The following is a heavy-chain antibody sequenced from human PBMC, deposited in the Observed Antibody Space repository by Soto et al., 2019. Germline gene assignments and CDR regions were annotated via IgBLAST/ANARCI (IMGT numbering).Heavy chain of an antibody. J-gene: IGHJ6*03. CDR3: ARLKFTSHYYYYYMDV. V-gene: IGHV4-39*01. CDR2: VFYTGRA. CDR1: GDSISSSNYY. Sequence: SETLSLTCSVSGDSISSSNYYWGWIRQPPGKGLEWIGSVFYTGRAYYNPSLNSRVTISVDTSKNQFSLKLSSVTAADTAVYYCARLKFTSHYYYYYMDVWGKGTTVTVSS. D-gene: IGHD1-1*01.